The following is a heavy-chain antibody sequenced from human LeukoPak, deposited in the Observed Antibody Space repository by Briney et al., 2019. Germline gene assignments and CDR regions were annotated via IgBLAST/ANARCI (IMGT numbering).Heavy chain of an antibody. CDR1: GFTFSRHW. CDR3: ARSPLGIAPFDY. D-gene: IGHD7-27*01. Sequence: GGSLRLSCAASGFTFSRHWMTWVRQAPGKGLEWVANIKHDGSEKNYVDSVKGRFTISRDNAKNSLYLQMNSLRAQDTAVYYCARSPLGIAPFDYWGQGTLVTVSS. J-gene: IGHJ4*02. V-gene: IGHV3-7*03. CDR2: IKHDGSEK.